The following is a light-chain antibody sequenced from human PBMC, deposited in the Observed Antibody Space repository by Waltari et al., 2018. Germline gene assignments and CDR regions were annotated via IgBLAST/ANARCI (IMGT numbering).Light chain of an antibody. V-gene: IGLV2-14*01. CDR3: SSYTSSSTLV. Sequence: QSAPTQPASVSGSPGQSITIPCTGTSSDVGGYNYVSWYQQHPGKAPKLMIYEVSNRPSGVSNRFSGSKSGNTASLTISGLQAEDEADYYCSSYTSSSTLVFGGGTKLTVL. CDR1: SSDVGGYNY. CDR2: EVS. J-gene: IGLJ2*01.